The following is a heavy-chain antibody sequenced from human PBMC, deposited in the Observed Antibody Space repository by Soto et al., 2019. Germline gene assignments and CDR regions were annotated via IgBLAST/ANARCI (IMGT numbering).Heavy chain of an antibody. D-gene: IGHD6-19*01. CDR2: IYYSGST. CDR1: GGSINSDSYD. CDR3: ARQRSGAGTYFDY. V-gene: IGHV4-39*01. J-gene: IGHJ4*01. Sequence: SETLSLTCTVSGGSINSDSYDWDWVRQSPGKGLEWIGSIYYSGSTFYNPSLRSRVTISVDTSKNQFSLNLSSVTAADTAVYYCARQRSGAGTYFDYWGHGTLVTVSS.